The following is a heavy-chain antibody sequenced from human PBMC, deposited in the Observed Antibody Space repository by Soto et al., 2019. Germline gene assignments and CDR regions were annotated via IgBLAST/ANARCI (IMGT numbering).Heavy chain of an antibody. CDR2: IYAGVST. CDR1: GVSIISHY. Sequence: EVRLVESGGGLIQPGGSLRLSCAASGVSIISHYMAWVRQAPGKGLEWISLIYAGVSTFYADSVKGRFTISRDNSKNTLYLQMDTQTAEDTAVYYCASGENGYNKCYFDFWGQGTLVTVSS. J-gene: IGHJ4*02. CDR3: ASGENGYNKCYFDF. V-gene: IGHV3-53*01. D-gene: IGHD5-12*01.